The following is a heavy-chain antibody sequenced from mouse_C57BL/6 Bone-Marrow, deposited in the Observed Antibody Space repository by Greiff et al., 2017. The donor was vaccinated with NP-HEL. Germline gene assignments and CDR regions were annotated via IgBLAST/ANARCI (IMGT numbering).Heavy chain of an antibody. Sequence: QVQLKESGAELARPGASVKLSCKASGYTFTSYGISWVKQRPGQGLEWIGEIYPRSGNTYYNEKFKGKATLTADKSSSTAYMELRSLTSEDSAVYFCARGGYYDYDPFAYWGQGTLVTVSA. J-gene: IGHJ3*01. CDR2: IYPRSGNT. D-gene: IGHD2-4*01. CDR1: GYTFTSYG. V-gene: IGHV1-81*01. CDR3: ARGGYYDYDPFAY.